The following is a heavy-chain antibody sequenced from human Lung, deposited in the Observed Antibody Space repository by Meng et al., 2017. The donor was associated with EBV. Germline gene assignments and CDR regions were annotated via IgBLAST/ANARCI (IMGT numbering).Heavy chain of an antibody. CDR3: ARAKWGHSYGSEALYFDH. J-gene: IGHJ4*02. D-gene: IGHD5-18*01. Sequence: QWLLTASGSGLVKPSQTLSLTCAVSSGSISSDTSSGNWIRQRPGKGLEWIGFVYRSGSTYYNPSLKSRVIISVDRSNNQFSLELNSVSAADTAVYYCARAKWGHSYGSEALYFDHWGPGTLVTVSS. CDR1: SGSISSDTSS. V-gene: IGHV4-30-2*01. CDR2: VYRSGST.